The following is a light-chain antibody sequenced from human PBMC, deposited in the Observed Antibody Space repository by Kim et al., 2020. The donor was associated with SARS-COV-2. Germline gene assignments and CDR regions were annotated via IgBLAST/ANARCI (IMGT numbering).Light chain of an antibody. J-gene: IGKJ2*01. V-gene: IGKV1-12*01. CDR2: AAS. CDR3: QQAASLPYT. CDR1: QSVTTW. Sequence: DIQMTQSPSYVSASVGDRVTITCRATQSVTTWLAWYQQKPGEAPKLLVSAASDLQTGVSPRFSGTGFGSEFALTINNVQPDDFATYFCQQAASLPYTFAQGTKLEI.